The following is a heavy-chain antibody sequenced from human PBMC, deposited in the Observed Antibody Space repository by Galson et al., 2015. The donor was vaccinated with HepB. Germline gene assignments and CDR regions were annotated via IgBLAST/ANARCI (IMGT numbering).Heavy chain of an antibody. D-gene: IGHD6-19*01. V-gene: IGHV1-2*06. J-gene: IGHJ4*02. CDR1: GYTFTGYY. CDR2: INPNSGGT. CDR3: ARYSSGLYYFDY. Sequence: SVKVSCKASGYTFTGYYMHWVRQAPGQGLEWMGRINPNSGGTNYAQKFQGRVTMTRDTSISTAYMELSRLRSDDTAVYYCARYSSGLYYFDYWGQGTLVTVSS.